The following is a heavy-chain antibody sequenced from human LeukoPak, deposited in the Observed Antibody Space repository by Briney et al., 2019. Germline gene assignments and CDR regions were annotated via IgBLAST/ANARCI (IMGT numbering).Heavy chain of an antibody. V-gene: IGHV4-59*01. D-gene: IGHD3-10*01. J-gene: IGHJ4*02. CDR2: IYYSGST. CDR3: ASVRGSGRTRFDY. Sequence: KSSETLSLTCTVSGGSLSSYYWSWIRQPPGKGLEWIGYIYYSGSTNYNPSLKSRVTISVDTSKNQFSLKLSSVTAADTPLYYCASVRGSGRTRFDYWGQGTLVTVSS. CDR1: GGSLSSYY.